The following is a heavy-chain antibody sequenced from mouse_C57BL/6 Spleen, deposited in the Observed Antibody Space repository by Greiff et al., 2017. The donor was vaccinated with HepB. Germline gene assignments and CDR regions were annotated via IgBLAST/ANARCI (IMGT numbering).Heavy chain of an antibody. V-gene: IGHV1-42*01. CDR1: GYSFTGYY. J-gene: IGHJ1*03. CDR3: ARSNDYGSSYWYFDV. Sequence: VHVKQSGPELVKPGASVKISCKASGYSFTGYYMNWVKQSPEKSLEWIGEINPSTGGTTYNQKFKAKATLTVDKSSSTAYMQLKSLTSEDSAVYYCARSNDYGSSYWYFDVWGTGTTVTVSS. D-gene: IGHD1-1*01. CDR2: INPSTGGT.